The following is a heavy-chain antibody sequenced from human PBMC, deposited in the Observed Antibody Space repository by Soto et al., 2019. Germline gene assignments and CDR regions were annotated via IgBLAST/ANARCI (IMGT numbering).Heavy chain of an antibody. Sequence: GGSLRLSCAASGFTFRNYPMSWVRQAPWKGLEWVSGITFSGVSAYYAASVRGRFIISRDNSKNTVSVQMNSLRDDDTAVYYCARAPLSTEPGQGACDSWGQGVLVAVSS. CDR2: ITFSGVSA. J-gene: IGHJ4*02. CDR1: GFTFRNYP. D-gene: IGHD2-8*02. V-gene: IGHV3-23*01. CDR3: ARAPLSTEPGQGACDS.